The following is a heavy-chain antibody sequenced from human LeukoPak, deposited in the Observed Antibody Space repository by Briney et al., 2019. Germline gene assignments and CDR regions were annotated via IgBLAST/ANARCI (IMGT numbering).Heavy chain of an antibody. V-gene: IGHV3-49*04. CDR2: IRSKDYGGTT. CDR3: TRALFYYYGMDV. CDR1: GFTLGDYA. J-gene: IGHJ6*02. Sequence: GGSLRLSCSASGFTLGDYAMSWVRRAPGKGLEWVGFIRSKDYGGTTEYAASVKGRFTISRDDSKNIAYLQMNSLKIEDTALYFCTRALFYYYGMDVWGQGTTVTVSS.